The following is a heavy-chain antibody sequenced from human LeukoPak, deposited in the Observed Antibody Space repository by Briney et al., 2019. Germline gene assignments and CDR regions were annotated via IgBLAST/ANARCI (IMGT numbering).Heavy chain of an antibody. Sequence: GGSLRLSCAASGFTFSDYYMSWIRQAPGKGLEWVSYISSSGSTIYYADSAKGRFTISRDNAKNSLYLQMNSLRAEDTAVYYCARVRTIFGVVIPEFDYWGQGTLVTVSS. CDR3: ARVRTIFGVVIPEFDY. CDR1: GFTFSDYY. J-gene: IGHJ4*02. CDR2: ISSSGSTI. D-gene: IGHD3-3*01. V-gene: IGHV3-11*04.